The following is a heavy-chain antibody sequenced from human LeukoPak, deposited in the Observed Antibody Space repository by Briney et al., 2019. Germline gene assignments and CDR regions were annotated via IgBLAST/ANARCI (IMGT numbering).Heavy chain of an antibody. CDR2: IYSGGST. CDR1: GFSVSSNY. CDR3: ARGPRGAAAGTFDY. D-gene: IGHD6-13*01. J-gene: IGHJ4*02. V-gene: IGHV3-53*01. Sequence: GGSLRLSCAAPGFSVSSNYMSWVRQAPGKGLEWVSVIYSGGSTYSADSVKGRFPMSRDDSKNTLYLQMNSLRAEDTAVYYCARGPRGAAAGTFDYWGQGTLVTVSS.